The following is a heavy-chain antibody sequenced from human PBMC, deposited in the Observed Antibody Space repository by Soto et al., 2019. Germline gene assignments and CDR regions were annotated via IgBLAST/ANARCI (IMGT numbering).Heavy chain of an antibody. CDR2: IIPILGIA. CDR1: GGTFSSYT. J-gene: IGHJ3*02. CDR3: ARLRGYSGYVDAFDI. Sequence: QVQLVQSGAEVTKPGSSVKVSCKASGGTFSSYTISWVRQAPGQGLEWMGRIIPILGIANYAQKFQGRVKITADKSTSAAYMELSSLRSEDTAVYYCARLRGYSGYVDAFDIWGQGTMVTVSS. D-gene: IGHD5-12*01. V-gene: IGHV1-69*02.